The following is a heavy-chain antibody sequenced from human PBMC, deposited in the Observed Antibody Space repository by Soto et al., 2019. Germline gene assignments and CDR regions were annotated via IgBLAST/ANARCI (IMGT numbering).Heavy chain of an antibody. J-gene: IGHJ5*02. V-gene: IGHV3-33*01. Sequence: QVQLVESGGGVVQPGRSLRLSCAASGFTFSSYGMHWVRQAPGKGLAWVAVIWYDGSNKDYEDSVKGRFTISRDNSKNTLYLQMNSLRAEYTAVSYWAREVTLTSYAERRNWFDPGGQVTRFTVSS. CDR3: AREVTLTSYAERRNWFDP. CDR1: GFTFSSYG. CDR2: IWYDGSNK. D-gene: IGHD2-2*01.